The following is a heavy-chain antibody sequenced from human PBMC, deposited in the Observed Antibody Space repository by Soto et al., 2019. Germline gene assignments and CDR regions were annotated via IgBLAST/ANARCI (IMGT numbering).Heavy chain of an antibody. Sequence: QVQLVQSGAEVKKPGSSVKVSCKASGGTFSSYAISWVRQAPGQGLEWMGGIIPIFGTANYAQKFQGRVTITADESTSTAYMELSSLRSEDTAVYYCARSYDYVWGSYCPKDAFDIWGQGTMVTVSS. V-gene: IGHV1-69*01. D-gene: IGHD3-16*01. CDR2: IIPIFGTA. CDR1: GGTFSSYA. CDR3: ARSYDYVWGSYCPKDAFDI. J-gene: IGHJ3*02.